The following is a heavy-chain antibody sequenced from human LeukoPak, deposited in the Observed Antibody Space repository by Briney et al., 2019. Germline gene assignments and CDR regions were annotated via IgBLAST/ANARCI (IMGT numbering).Heavy chain of an antibody. CDR1: GFTFSSYW. V-gene: IGHV3-74*01. J-gene: IGHJ3*02. CDR3: STGSGHAFDI. Sequence: GGSLRLSCAASGFTFSSYWMHWVRQVPGKGLVWVSRINSDGSSTSYADSVKGRFTISRDNAKNTLYVQMNSLRAEDTAVYYSSTGSGHAFDIWGRGTMVTVSS. CDR2: INSDGSST. D-gene: IGHD3-10*01.